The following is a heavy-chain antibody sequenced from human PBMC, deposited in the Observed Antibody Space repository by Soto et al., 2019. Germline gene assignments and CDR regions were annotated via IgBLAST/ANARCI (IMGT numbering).Heavy chain of an antibody. V-gene: IGHV1-2*04. Sequence: GASVKVSCKASGYTSTGYYMHWVRQAPGQGLEWMGWINPNSGGTNYAQKFQGWVTMTRDTSISTAYMELSRLRSDDTAVCYCARGGYYYDSSGYNTPGQLDYWGQGTLVTVSS. J-gene: IGHJ4*02. CDR1: GYTSTGYY. CDR2: INPNSGGT. D-gene: IGHD3-22*01. CDR3: ARGGYYYDSSGYNTPGQLDY.